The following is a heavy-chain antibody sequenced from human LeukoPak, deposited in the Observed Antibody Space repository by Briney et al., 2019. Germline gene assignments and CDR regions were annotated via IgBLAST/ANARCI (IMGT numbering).Heavy chain of an antibody. Sequence: ASVKVSCKASGYTFTGYYMHWVRQAPGQGLEWMGWINPNSGGTNYAQKFQGRVTMTRDTSISTAYMELSRLRSDDTAVYYCARAAAVREGVYNRFDPWGQGTLVTVSS. D-gene: IGHD3-10*01. CDR1: GYTFTGYY. J-gene: IGHJ5*02. CDR3: ARAAAVREGVYNRFDP. V-gene: IGHV1-2*02. CDR2: INPNSGGT.